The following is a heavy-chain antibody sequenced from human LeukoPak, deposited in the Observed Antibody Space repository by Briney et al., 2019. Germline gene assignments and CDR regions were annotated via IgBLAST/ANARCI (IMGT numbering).Heavy chain of an antibody. J-gene: IGHJ5*02. Sequence: SETLSLTCTVSGGSIGSYYWTWIRQPPGKGLEWIGYIYSSGSTNYNPSLTSRVTISLDTSKNQFSLKLSSVTAADTAVYYCARLGVYSNYWFDPWGQGTLVSVSS. CDR3: ARLGVYSNYWFDP. V-gene: IGHV4-59*08. D-gene: IGHD4-11*01. CDR1: GGSIGSYY. CDR2: IYSSGST.